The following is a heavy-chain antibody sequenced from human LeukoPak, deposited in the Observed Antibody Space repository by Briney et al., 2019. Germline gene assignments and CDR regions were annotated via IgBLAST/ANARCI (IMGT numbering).Heavy chain of an antibody. J-gene: IGHJ3*02. D-gene: IGHD6-19*01. CDR2: IIPIFGTA. V-gene: IGHV1-69*13. Sequence: GASVKVSCKASGGTFSSYAISWVRQAPGQGLEWMGGIIPIFGTANYAQKFQGRVTITADESTSTAYMELSSLRSEDTAVYYCVRGGASGWYSMGWFTHAFDIWGQGTMVTVSS. CDR3: VRGGASGWYSMGWFTHAFDI. CDR1: GGTFSSYA.